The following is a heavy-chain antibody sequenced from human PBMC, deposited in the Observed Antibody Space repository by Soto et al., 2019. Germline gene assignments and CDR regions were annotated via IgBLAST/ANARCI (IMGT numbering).Heavy chain of an antibody. CDR1: GYSFTSYW. V-gene: IGHV5-51*01. CDR3: ARQGVAVAGSNWFDP. J-gene: IGHJ5*02. D-gene: IGHD6-19*01. CDR2: IYPGDSDT. Sequence: PGESLKISCQGSGYSFTSYWIGWVRQMPGKGLEWMGIIYPGDSDTRYSPSFQGQVTISADKSISTAYLQWSSLKASDTAMYYCARQGVAVAGSNWFDPWGQGTLVTVSS.